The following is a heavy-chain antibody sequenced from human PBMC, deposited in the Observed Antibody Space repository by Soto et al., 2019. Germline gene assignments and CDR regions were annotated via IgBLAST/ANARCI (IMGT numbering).Heavy chain of an antibody. CDR1: GYTFTSYD. CDR3: ARGSTNAFDI. CDR2: MNPNSGNT. J-gene: IGHJ3*02. Sequence: QVQLVQSGAEVKKPGASVKVSCKASGYTFTSYDINWVRQATGQGLEWMGWMNPNSGNTGYAQKFQGRVTMTRSTSTITAYMEPSSLRSEDTGVYYCARGSTNAFDIWGQGTMVTVSS. V-gene: IGHV1-8*01.